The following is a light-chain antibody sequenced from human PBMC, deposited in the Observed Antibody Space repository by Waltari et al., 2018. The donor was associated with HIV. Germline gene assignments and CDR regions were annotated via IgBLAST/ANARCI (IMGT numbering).Light chain of an antibody. CDR3: QQYYNYPRT. J-gene: IGKJ1*01. V-gene: IGKV1-8*01. CDR2: GVT. Sequence: AVRLTQFPSSLSASTGSRGTITCRARQDSSSYLTWYQQKPGKAPNLLIYGVTTLQTGVPSSFSGSGSGKDFTLSISCLQSEDFATYYGQQYYNYPRTLGQGTKVEIK. CDR1: QDSSSY.